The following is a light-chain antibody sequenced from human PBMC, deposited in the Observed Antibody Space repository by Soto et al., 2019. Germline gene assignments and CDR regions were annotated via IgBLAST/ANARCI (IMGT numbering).Light chain of an antibody. CDR2: EGT. V-gene: IGLV2-23*01. Sequence: QSVLTQPASESGSTGQSITLSCTGTSSDVGSYNLVSWYQLHPGKAPKLMIYEGTKRPSGVSNRFSGSKSGSTASLTISGLQAEDEADYYCCSYAGSSSYVVFGGVTKLTVL. CDR3: CSYAGSSSYVV. J-gene: IGLJ2*01. CDR1: SSDVGSYNL.